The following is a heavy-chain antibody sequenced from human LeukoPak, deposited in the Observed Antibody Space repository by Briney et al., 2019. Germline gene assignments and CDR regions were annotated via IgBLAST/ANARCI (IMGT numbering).Heavy chain of an antibody. V-gene: IGHV3-43*02. CDR3: AKAYHTQAGDAIDY. CDR1: GFTFDDYA. D-gene: IGHD3-10*01. Sequence: PGRSLRLSXAASGFTFDDYAMHWVSQAPGKGLEWVSLISGDGGSTYYADSVKGRFTISRDNSKNSLYLQMNSLRTEDTALYYCAKAYHTQAGDAIDYWGQGTLVTVSS. J-gene: IGHJ4*02. CDR2: ISGDGGST.